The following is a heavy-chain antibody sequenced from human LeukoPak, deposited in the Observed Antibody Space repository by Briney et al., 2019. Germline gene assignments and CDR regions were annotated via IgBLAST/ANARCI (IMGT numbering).Heavy chain of an antibody. D-gene: IGHD6-19*01. CDR1: GGSISSYY. J-gene: IGHJ4*02. V-gene: IGHV4-59*01. Sequence: PSETLSLTCTVYGGSISSYYWSWIRQPPGKGLEWIGYIYYSGSTNYNPSLKSRVTISVDTSKNQFSLKLSSVTAADTAVYYCAREAVAATGFDYWGQGTLVTVSS. CDR3: AREAVAATGFDY. CDR2: IYYSGST.